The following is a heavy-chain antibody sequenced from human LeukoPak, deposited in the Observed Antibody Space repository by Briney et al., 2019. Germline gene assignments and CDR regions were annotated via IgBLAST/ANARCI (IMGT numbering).Heavy chain of an antibody. V-gene: IGHV3-30-3*01. CDR3: SRDPLSFQLLFFPDP. CDR2: ISYDGSNK. CDR1: GFTFNSYA. J-gene: IGHJ5*02. Sequence: PGGSLRLSCAASGFTFNSYAMHWVRQAPGKGLEWVAVISYDGSNKYYADSVKGRFTISRDNSKNTLYLQMNSLRAEDTAVYYWSRDPLSFQLLFFPDPLGQGTLVTVSS. D-gene: IGHD2-2*01.